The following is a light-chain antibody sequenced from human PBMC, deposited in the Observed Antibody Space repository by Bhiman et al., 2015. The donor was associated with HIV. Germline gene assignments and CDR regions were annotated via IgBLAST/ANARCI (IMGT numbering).Light chain of an antibody. CDR2: DVT. J-gene: IGLJ3*02. V-gene: IGLV2-14*03. Sequence: QSALTQPASVSGSPGQSITISCTGTSSDIGGFNYVSWYQQYPGKAPKLIIYDVTVRPSGVPDRFSASKSGTSASLVISGLRSEDEADYYCAAWDESLGGPVFGGGTKLTVL. CDR1: SSDIGGFNY. CDR3: AAWDESLGGPV.